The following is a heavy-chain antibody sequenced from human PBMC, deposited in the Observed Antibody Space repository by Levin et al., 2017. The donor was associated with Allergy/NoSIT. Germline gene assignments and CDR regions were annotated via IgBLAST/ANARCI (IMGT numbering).Heavy chain of an antibody. D-gene: IGHD3-22*01. J-gene: IGHJ4*02. CDR2: ISSRGTPI. Sequence: GGSLRLSCAASGFTFSNYNMNWVRQAPGKGLEWVSYISSRGTPIYYADSVKGRFSISRDNAKNSLYLQMNSFRYEDTAVYFCARAGPFYYDSSPLLGFESWGQGTLVTVSS. CDR3: ARAGPFYYDSSPLLGFES. CDR1: GFTFSNYN. V-gene: IGHV3-48*02.